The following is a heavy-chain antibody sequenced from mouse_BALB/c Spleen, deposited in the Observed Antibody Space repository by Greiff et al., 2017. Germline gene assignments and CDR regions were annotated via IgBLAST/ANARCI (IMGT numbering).Heavy chain of an antibody. D-gene: IGHD1-1*01. CDR2: IDPANGNT. CDR3: ARSLYYYGSYFDY. CDR1: GFNIKDTY. J-gene: IGHJ2*01. V-gene: IGHV14-3*02. Sequence: EVKLQESGAELVKPGASVKLSCTASGFNIKDTYMHWVKQRPEQGLEWIGRIDPANGNTKYDPKFQGKATITADTSSNTAYLQLSSLTSEDTAVYYCARSLYYYGSYFDYWGQGTTLTVSS.